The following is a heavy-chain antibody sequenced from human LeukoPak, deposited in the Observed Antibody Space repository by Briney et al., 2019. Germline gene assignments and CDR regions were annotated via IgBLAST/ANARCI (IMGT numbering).Heavy chain of an antibody. CDR3: ARGYRGSYYFYYFDY. Sequence: GSLRLSCAASGFTFSSYGMHWVRQAPGKGLEWVAVIWYDGSNKYYADSVKGRFTISRENSKKTLYLQMNSLRAEDTAVYYCARGYRGSYYFYYFDYWGQKTPAIASS. D-gene: IGHD1-26*01. V-gene: IGHV3-33*01. J-gene: IGHJ4*02. CDR1: GFTFSSYG. CDR2: IWYDGSNK.